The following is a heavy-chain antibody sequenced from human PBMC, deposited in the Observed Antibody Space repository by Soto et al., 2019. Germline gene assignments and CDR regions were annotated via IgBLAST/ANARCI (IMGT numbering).Heavy chain of an antibody. Sequence: EVQLVESGGGLVQPGESLRLSCAASGFTFDHYWMTWVRQAPGKGLEWVANIKEDGSEKNYVDSVKGRFTISRDNATNSLYLQMHSLRAEDTATYYCARCGSENDYWGQGTLVTVSS. J-gene: IGHJ4*02. CDR2: IKEDGSEK. CDR1: GFTFDHYW. CDR3: ARCGSENDY. D-gene: IGHD5-12*01. V-gene: IGHV3-7*03.